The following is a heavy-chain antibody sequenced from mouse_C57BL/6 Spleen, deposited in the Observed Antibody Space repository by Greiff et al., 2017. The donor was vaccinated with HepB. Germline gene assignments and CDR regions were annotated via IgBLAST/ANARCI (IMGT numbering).Heavy chain of an antibody. Sequence: VKLMESGAELVRPGASVTLSCKASGYTFTDYEMHWVKQTPVHGLEWIGAIDPETGGTAYNQKFKGKAILTADKSSSTAYMELRSLTSEDSAVYYCTRTGSNYVWYFDVWGTGTTVTVSS. CDR1: GYTFTDYE. CDR3: TRTGSNYVWYFDV. D-gene: IGHD2-5*01. CDR2: IDPETGGT. J-gene: IGHJ1*03. V-gene: IGHV1-15*01.